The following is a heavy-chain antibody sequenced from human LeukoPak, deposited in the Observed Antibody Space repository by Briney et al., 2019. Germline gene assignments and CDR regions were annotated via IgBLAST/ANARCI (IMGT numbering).Heavy chain of an antibody. CDR2: ISSSSSYI. V-gene: IGHV3-21*01. D-gene: IGHD1-26*01. CDR3: ARDGIVGATTIDY. Sequence: PGGSLRLSCAASGFTFSSYAMSWVRQAPGKGLEWVSSISSSSSYIYYADSVKGRFTISRDNAKNSLYLQMNSLRAEDTAVYYCARDGIVGATTIDYWGQGTLVTVSS. J-gene: IGHJ4*02. CDR1: GFTFSSYA.